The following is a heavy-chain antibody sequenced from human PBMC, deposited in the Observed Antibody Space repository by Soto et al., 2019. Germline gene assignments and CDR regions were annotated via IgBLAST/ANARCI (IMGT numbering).Heavy chain of an antibody. V-gene: IGHV1-8*01. CDR2: MNPNSGNT. Sequence: ASVKVSCKASGYTFTSYDINWVRQATGQGLEWMGWMNPNSGNTGYAQKFQGRVTMTRNTSISTAYMELRSLRSDDTAVYYCARDGTYYDFWSAYYVPDYWGQGTLVTVSS. J-gene: IGHJ4*02. D-gene: IGHD3-3*01. CDR3: ARDGTYYDFWSAYYVPDY. CDR1: GYTFTSYD.